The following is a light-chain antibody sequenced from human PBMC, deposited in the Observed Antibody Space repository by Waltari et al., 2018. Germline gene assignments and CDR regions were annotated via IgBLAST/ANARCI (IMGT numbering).Light chain of an antibody. CDR3: AAWDDSLSGRV. V-gene: IGLV1-47*01. J-gene: IGLJ3*02. CDR2: RNN. CDR1: RSNVGNHY. Sequence: QSVLTQPPSASATPGQRVTLSCSGTRSNVGNHYVYWYQHLPGTAPNLLIYRNNRRPSGVPDRFSGSKSGTSASLAISGLRSEDEADYYCAAWDDSLSGRVFGGGTKVTVL.